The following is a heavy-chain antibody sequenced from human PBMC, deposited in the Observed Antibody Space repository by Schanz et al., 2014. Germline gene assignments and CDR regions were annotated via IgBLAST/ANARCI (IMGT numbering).Heavy chain of an antibody. Sequence: QVQLVQSGTQVKKPGASVKVSCKASGYTLSAYSLHWVRQAPGQGLEWLGWMNPNSGNPGFAQKFRGRVTMTRNTSMSTAYIELHILTSEDTAVYYCARGRTFDYWGQGTQVTVSA. CDR2: MNPNSGNP. J-gene: IGHJ4*02. V-gene: IGHV1-8*02. CDR3: ARGRTFDY. CDR1: GYTLSAYS.